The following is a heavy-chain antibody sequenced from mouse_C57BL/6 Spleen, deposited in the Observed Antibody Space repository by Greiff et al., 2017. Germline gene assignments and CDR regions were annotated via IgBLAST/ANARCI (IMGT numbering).Heavy chain of an antibody. J-gene: IGHJ2*01. CDR1: GYTFTSYG. CDR3: ARSPYYEDFDY. Sequence: QVQLQQPGPELVKPGASVKLSCKASGYTFTSYGMHWVKQRPGQGLEWIGNINPSNGGTNYNEKFKSKATLTVDKSSSTAYMQLSSLTSEDSAVYYCARSPYYEDFDYWGQGTTLTVSS. V-gene: IGHV1-53*01. D-gene: IGHD2-10*01. CDR2: INPSNGGT.